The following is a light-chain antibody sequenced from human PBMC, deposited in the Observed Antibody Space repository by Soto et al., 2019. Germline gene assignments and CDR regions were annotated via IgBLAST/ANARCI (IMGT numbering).Light chain of an antibody. V-gene: IGKV1-39*01. CDR1: QSISIS. CDR3: QQTYTTPEIT. CDR2: GAS. J-gene: IGKJ5*01. Sequence: IRMTTKKYSLSASVGDRVTITCRESQSISISLNWYQLKPGKAPNLLMYGASYLKSGVPTRFSGSGSGTDFTLTISSLQPEDFATYYCQQTYTTPEITFGQGTRLE.